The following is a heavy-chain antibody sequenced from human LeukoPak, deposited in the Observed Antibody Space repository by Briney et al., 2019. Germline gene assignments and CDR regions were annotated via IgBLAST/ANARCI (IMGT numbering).Heavy chain of an antibody. CDR1: GGSFSGYY. CDR3: ARDQTYYYDSSGYLNGMDV. D-gene: IGHD3-22*01. J-gene: IGHJ6*02. Sequence: SETLSLTCAVYGGSFSGYYWSWIRQPPGKGLEWIGEINHSGSTNYNPSLKSRVTISVDTSKNQFTLKLSSVTAADTAVYYCARDQTYYYDSSGYLNGMDVWGQGTTVTVSS. V-gene: IGHV4-34*01. CDR2: INHSGST.